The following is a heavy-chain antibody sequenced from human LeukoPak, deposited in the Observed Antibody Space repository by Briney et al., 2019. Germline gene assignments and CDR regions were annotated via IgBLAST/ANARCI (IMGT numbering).Heavy chain of an antibody. D-gene: IGHD2-21*02. Sequence: SETLSLTCAVYGGSFSGYHWSWIRQPPGKGLEWIGEINQSGRTNYNPSLKSRVTISVDTSKNQFFLKLTSVTAADTAMYYCARRDVYCGGDCYSGYDYWGQGTLVTVSS. CDR2: INQSGRT. CDR1: GGSFSGYH. J-gene: IGHJ4*02. V-gene: IGHV4-34*01. CDR3: ARRDVYCGGDCYSGYDY.